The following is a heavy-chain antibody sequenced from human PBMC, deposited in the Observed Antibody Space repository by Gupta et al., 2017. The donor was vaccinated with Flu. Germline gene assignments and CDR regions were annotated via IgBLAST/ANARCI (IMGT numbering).Heavy chain of an antibody. Sequence: EVQLVEYGGGLVKPGGSLRLSCAASGFTFTSAWMSWVRQAPGKGLEWIGRIKSKADGGTKDYAAPVEDKFIISRDDSNNTLYLQLNSLKTEDTAVYYCSTYDGSFRYWGQGTLVTVSS. CDR1: GFTFTSAW. CDR3: STYDGSFRY. J-gene: IGHJ4*02. CDR2: IKSKADGGTK. D-gene: IGHD3-3*01. V-gene: IGHV3-15*01.